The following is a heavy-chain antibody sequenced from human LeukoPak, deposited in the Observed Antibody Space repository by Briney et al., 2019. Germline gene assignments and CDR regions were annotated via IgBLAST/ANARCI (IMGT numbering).Heavy chain of an antibody. V-gene: IGHV3-23*01. Sequence: QPAGSLRLSCAASGFTFSIYAMNWVRQAPGKGLEWVSSISANGGETHYADSVKGRFTISRDNSKNTLYLQINNPRVEDTAVYYCAKRYYDFPLDYWGQGTLVTVSS. D-gene: IGHD3-3*01. CDR1: GFTFSIYA. CDR3: AKRYYDFPLDY. J-gene: IGHJ4*02. CDR2: ISANGGET.